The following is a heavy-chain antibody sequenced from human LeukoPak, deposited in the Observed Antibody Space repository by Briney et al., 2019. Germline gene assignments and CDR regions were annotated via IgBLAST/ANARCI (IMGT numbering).Heavy chain of an antibody. V-gene: IGHV3-30*04. CDR3: ARDLLIAAAGTTFYYYYGMDV. D-gene: IGHD6-13*01. Sequence: GGSLRLSCAASGFTFSSYAMHWVRQAPGKGLGWVAVISYDGSNKYYADSVKGRFTISRDNSKNTLYLQMNSLRAEDTAVYYCARDLLIAAAGTTFYYYYGMDVWGKGTTVTVSS. CDR2: ISYDGSNK. CDR1: GFTFSSYA. J-gene: IGHJ6*04.